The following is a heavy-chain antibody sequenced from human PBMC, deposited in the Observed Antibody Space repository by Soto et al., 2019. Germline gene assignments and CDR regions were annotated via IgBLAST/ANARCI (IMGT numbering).Heavy chain of an antibody. CDR3: AKDLSTMIVVHLDY. D-gene: IGHD3-22*01. CDR1: GFTFSSYA. Sequence: EVQLLESGGGLVQPGGSLRLSCAASGFTFSSYAMSWVRQAPGKGLEWVSAISGSGGSTYYADSVKGRFNISRHNSKNTLYLQMNSLRAEDTAVYYCAKDLSTMIVVHLDYWGQGTLVTVSS. J-gene: IGHJ4*02. CDR2: ISGSGGST. V-gene: IGHV3-23*01.